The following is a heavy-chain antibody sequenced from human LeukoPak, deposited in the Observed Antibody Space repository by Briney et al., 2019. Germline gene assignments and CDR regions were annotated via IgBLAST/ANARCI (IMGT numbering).Heavy chain of an antibody. CDR2: ISISSSFI. Sequence: GGSLRLSCAASGFTLTDYSMNWVSLAPGKGLEWVASISISSSFIYYADSVKGRLTISRDNAKSSLFLQMNSLRAEDTAVYFYARDGYGDGFLTGYSYFGMDVWGQGTTVTVSS. V-gene: IGHV3-21*01. CDR1: GFTLTDYS. CDR3: ARDGYGDGFLTGYSYFGMDV. J-gene: IGHJ6*02. D-gene: IGHD3-9*01.